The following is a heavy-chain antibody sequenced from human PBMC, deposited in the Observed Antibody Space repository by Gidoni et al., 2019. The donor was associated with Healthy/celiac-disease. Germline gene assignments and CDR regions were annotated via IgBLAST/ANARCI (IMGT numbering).Heavy chain of an antibody. CDR1: GSPFLDYA. CDR2: ISWNSGSI. Sequence: EVQLVESGGGLVQPGRSLRHSCAPSGSPFLDYAMHWVRQAPGKGLEWGSGISWNSGSIGYADSVKGRFTISRDNAKNSLYLQMNSLRAEDTALYYCAKSLGVAAAEGMDVWGQGTTVTVSS. D-gene: IGHD6-13*01. V-gene: IGHV3-9*01. J-gene: IGHJ6*02. CDR3: AKSLGVAAAEGMDV.